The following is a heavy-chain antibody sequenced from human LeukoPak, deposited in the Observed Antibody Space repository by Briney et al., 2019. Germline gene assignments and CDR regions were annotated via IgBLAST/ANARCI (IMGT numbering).Heavy chain of an antibody. V-gene: IGHV3-7*01. J-gene: IGHJ4*02. CDR2: VRQDGSET. CDR1: GFTFRNFW. Sequence: GGSPKLSCAASGFTFRNFWMSWVRQAPGKGLEWLANVRQDGSETYYLDSVKGRFTISRDNAKNSLYLEMNSLRGEDTAVYYCTTSDESSGTNWGQGTLVTVSS. D-gene: IGHD3-22*01. CDR3: TTSDESSGTN.